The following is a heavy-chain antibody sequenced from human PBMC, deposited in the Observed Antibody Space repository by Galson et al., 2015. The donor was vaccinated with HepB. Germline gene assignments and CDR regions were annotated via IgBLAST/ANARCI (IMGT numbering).Heavy chain of an antibody. CDR3: AKDQGVVPAGGYYFDY. CDR2: ISYDGSNK. J-gene: IGHJ4*02. Sequence: SLRLSCAASGFTFSSYGMHWARQAPGKGLEWVAVISYDGSNKYYADSVKGRFTISRDNSKNTLYLQMNSLRAEDTAVYYCAKDQGVVPAGGYYFDYWGQGTLVTVSS. CDR1: GFTFSSYG. V-gene: IGHV3-30*18. D-gene: IGHD2-2*01.